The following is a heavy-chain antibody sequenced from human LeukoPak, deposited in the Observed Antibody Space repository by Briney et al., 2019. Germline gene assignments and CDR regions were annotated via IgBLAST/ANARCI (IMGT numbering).Heavy chain of an antibody. V-gene: IGHV3-23*01. J-gene: IGHJ4*02. CDR1: GFTFSSYA. D-gene: IGHD3-22*01. CDR2: ISGSGGST. Sequence: GGSLRLSCAASGFTFSSYAMSWVRQAPGKGLEWVSAISGSGGSTYYADSVKGRFTISRDNSKNTLYLQMNSLRAEDTAVYYCARGGNYYYDSSGYFPFDYWGQGTLVTVSS. CDR3: ARGGNYYYDSSGYFPFDY.